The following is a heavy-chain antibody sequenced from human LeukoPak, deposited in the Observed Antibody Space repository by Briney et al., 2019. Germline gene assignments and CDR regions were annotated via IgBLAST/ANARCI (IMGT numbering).Heavy chain of an antibody. V-gene: IGHV1-69*13. CDR3: ARLGSYLRRDSSSLDY. CDR1: GGTFSSYA. D-gene: IGHD6-13*01. Sequence: SVKVSCKASGGTFSSYAISWVRQAPGQGLEWMGGIIPIFGTANYAQKFQGRVTITADESTSTAYMELSSLRSEDTAVYYCARLGSYLRRDSSSLDYWSQGTLVTVSS. CDR2: IIPIFGTA. J-gene: IGHJ4*02.